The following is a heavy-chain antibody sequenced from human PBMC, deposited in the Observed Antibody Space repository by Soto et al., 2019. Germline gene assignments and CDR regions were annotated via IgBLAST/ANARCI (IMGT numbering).Heavy chain of an antibody. J-gene: IGHJ5*02. V-gene: IGHV5-51*01. CDR2: IYPGDSDT. CDR3: ARPIFRATLRAGWDPWYWFDP. Sequence: PGESLKISCKGSGYSFTSYWIGWVRQMPGKGLEWMGIIYPGDSDTRYSPSFQGQVTISADKSISTAYLQWSSLKASDTAMYYCARPIFRATLRAGWDPWYWFDPWGQGTLVTVSS. CDR1: GYSFTSYW. D-gene: IGHD3-3*01.